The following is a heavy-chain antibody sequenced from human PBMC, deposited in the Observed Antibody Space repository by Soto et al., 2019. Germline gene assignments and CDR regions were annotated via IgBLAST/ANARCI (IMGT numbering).Heavy chain of an antibody. CDR1: GVSRGRYY. CDR2: ISTSGSTI. Sequence: YLRLSCVATGVSRGRYYMSWIRQAPGKGLEWVSYISTSGSTINYADSVKGRFTISRDNAKNSLYLQMNSLRAEDTAVYYCARVSPPPDYWGQGT. J-gene: IGHJ4*02. CDR3: ARVSPPPDY. V-gene: IGHV3-11*01.